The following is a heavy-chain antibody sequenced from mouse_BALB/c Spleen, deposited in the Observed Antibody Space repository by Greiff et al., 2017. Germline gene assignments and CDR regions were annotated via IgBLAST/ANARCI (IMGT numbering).Heavy chain of an antibody. J-gene: IGHJ4*01. D-gene: IGHD1-1*01. V-gene: IGHV2-9-2*01. Sequence: QVQLQQSGPGLVAPSQSLSITCTVSGFSLTSYDISWIRQPPGKGLEWLGVIWTGGGTNYNSAFMSRLSISKDNSKSQVFLKMNSLQTDDTAIYYCVRDGITTVVAEGAMDYWGQGTSVTVSS. CDR1: GFSLTSYD. CDR2: IWTGGGT. CDR3: VRDGITTVVAEGAMDY.